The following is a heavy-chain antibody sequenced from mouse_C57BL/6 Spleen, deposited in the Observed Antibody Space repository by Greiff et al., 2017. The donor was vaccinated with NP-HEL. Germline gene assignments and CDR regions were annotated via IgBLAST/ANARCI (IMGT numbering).Heavy chain of an antibody. CDR3: ASKIYYDYDYAMDY. V-gene: IGHV1-20*01. Sequence: VQLKESGPELVKPGDSVKISCKASGYSFTGYFMNWVMQSHGKSLEWIGRINPYNGDTFYNQKFKGKATLTVDKSSSTAHMELRSLTSEDSAVYYCASKIYYDYDYAMDYWGQGTSVTVSS. CDR1: GYSFTGYF. J-gene: IGHJ4*01. D-gene: IGHD2-4*01. CDR2: INPYNGDT.